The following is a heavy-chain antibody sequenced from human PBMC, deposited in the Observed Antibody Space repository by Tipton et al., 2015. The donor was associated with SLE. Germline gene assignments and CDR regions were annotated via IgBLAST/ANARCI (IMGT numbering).Heavy chain of an antibody. CDR2: IFHSGIT. D-gene: IGHD6-19*01. Sequence: TLSLTCAVSGASIGSGGYSWNWIRQPPGEGLQWIGYIFHSGITYYNPSLKSRVTMSVDRTKNQFSLRLTSVTAADTAVDYWATELFRGDTSGWGPDYWGQGTLVTVSS. V-gene: IGHV4-30-2*01. J-gene: IGHJ4*02. CDR1: GASIGSGGYS. CDR3: ATELFRGDTSGWGPDY.